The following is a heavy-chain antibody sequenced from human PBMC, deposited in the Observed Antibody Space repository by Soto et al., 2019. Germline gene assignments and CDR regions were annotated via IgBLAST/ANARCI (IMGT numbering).Heavy chain of an antibody. CDR3: ARKGPPRDAFDI. CDR2: VLGGGGST. V-gene: IGHV3-23*01. J-gene: IGHJ3*02. CDR1: GFTFSSYA. Sequence: EVQLLESGGGLVQPGESLRLSCAACGFTFSSYAMSWVRQTPGKGLEWVSGVLGGGGSTFYADSVKGRFTISRDNSKNTLYVQMNSLRAEDTAIYYCARKGPPRDAFDIWGQGTMVTVSS.